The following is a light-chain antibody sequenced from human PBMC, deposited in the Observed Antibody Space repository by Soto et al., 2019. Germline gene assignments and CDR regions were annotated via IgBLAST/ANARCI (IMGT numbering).Light chain of an antibody. CDR2: DAS. J-gene: IGKJ1*01. V-gene: IGKV1-5*01. Sequence: TQMTHSVSTLSEAVGDGLSIPCRASQSISSWLAWYQQKPGKATKLLIYDASSLESGVPSRFSGSGSGTEFTLTFRSLEGNGFATYFCQHHLRTFGQGTKVDIK. CDR3: QHHLRT. CDR1: QSISSW.